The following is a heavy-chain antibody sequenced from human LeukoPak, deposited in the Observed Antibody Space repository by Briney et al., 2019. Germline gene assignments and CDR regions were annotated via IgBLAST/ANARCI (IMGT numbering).Heavy chain of an antibody. CDR3: ARVSSGWYGGWFDP. V-gene: IGHV3-7*01. Sequence: GGYLRLSCAASGFTFSSYWMSWVRQAPGKGLEWVANVKQDGSEKYYVDSVKGRFTISRDNAKNSLYLQMNSLRAEDTAVYYCARVSSGWYGGWFDPWGQGTLVTVSS. D-gene: IGHD6-19*01. J-gene: IGHJ5*02. CDR2: VKQDGSEK. CDR1: GFTFSSYW.